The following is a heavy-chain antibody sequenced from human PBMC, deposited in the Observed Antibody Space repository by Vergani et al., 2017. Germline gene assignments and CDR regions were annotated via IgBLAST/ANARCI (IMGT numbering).Heavy chain of an antibody. CDR3: AREQYSYDRGWVYYYMDV. CDR1: GFTFSSYS. J-gene: IGHJ6*03. D-gene: IGHD5-18*01. V-gene: IGHV3-48*04. CDR2: ISSSSSTI. Sequence: EVQLVESGGGLVQPGGSLKLSCAASGFTFSSYSMNWVRQAPGKGLEWVSYISSSSSTIYYADSVKGRFTISRDNAKNSLYLQMNSLRAEDTAVYYCAREQYSYDRGWVYYYMDVWGKGTTVTVSS.